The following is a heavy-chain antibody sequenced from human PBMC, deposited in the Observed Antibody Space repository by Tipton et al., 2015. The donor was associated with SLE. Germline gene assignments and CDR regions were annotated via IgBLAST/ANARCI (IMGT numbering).Heavy chain of an antibody. Sequence: TLSLTCAVDSESFSIYWWTWIRQPLGKGLEWIGEISQGGSTNYNPSLKSRVSISVDKSRNQFSLKLISVTAADTAVYYCVRLRSKVLIDYWGQGTLVTVSS. CDR1: SESFSIYW. D-gene: IGHD2-8*01. CDR3: VRLRSKVLIDY. V-gene: IGHV4-34*01. J-gene: IGHJ4*02. CDR2: ISQGGST.